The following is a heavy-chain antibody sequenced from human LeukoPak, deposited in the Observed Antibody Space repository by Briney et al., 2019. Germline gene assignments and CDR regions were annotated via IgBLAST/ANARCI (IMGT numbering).Heavy chain of an antibody. CDR3: ARVRSTVRYTPPYYYYHGMDV. CDR2: INPNSGGT. V-gene: IGHV1-2*02. D-gene: IGHD1-1*01. J-gene: IGHJ6*02. Sequence: ASVKVSCKASGYTFTGYYMHWVRQAPGQGLEWMGWINPNSGGTNYAQKFQGRVTMTRDTSISTAYMELSRLRSDDTAVYYCARVRSTVRYTPPYYYYHGMDVWGQGTTVTVSS. CDR1: GYTFTGYY.